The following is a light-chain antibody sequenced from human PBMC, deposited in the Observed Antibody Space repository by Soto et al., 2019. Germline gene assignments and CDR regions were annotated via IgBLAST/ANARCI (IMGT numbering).Light chain of an antibody. J-gene: IGLJ2*01. CDR1: SSNIGAGFD. CDR2: GNN. V-gene: IGLV1-40*01. CDR3: QCYDSSLSGSV. Sequence: QSVLTQPPSVSGAPGQRVTISCTGSSSNIGAGFDVHWYQQLSGAAPQLLIYGNNNRPSGVPDRFFGSKSGASASLAITGLHAEDEADYYCQCYDSSLSGSVFGGGTQLTVL.